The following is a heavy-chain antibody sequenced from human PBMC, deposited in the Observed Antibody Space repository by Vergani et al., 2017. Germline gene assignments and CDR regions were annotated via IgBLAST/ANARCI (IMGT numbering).Heavy chain of an antibody. CDR3: ARKLRGSGSYNWFDP. CDR2: INHSGST. Sequence: QVQLQQWGAGLLKPSETLSLTCAVYGGSFSGYYWSWIRQPPGKGLEWIGEINHSGSTNYNPSLKSRVTISVDTSKNQFSLKLSSVTAADTAVYYCARKLRGSGSYNWFDPWGQGTLVTVSS. V-gene: IGHV4-34*01. CDR1: GGSFSGYY. D-gene: IGHD3-10*01. J-gene: IGHJ5*02.